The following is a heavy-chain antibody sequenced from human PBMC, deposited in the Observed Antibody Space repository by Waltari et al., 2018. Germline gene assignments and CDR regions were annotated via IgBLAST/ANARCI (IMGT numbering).Heavy chain of an antibody. Sequence: QVQLQQWGAGLVKPSETLSLTCTVSGGSISSSSYYWGWIRQPPGKGLEGIGSIYYSGSTYYNPFLKSRVTISVDTSKNQFSLKLSSVTAADTAVYYCARVVGSGYFDYWGQGTLVTVSS. CDR2: IYYSGST. CDR1: GGSISSSSYY. V-gene: IGHV4-39*07. D-gene: IGHD3-3*01. J-gene: IGHJ4*02. CDR3: ARVVGSGYFDY.